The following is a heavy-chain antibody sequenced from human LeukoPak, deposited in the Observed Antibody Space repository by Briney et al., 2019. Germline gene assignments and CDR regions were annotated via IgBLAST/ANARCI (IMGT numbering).Heavy chain of an antibody. Sequence: KPSETLSLTCAVYGGSFSGYYWSWIRQPPGKGLEWIGEINHSGSTNYNPSLKSRVTISVDTSKNQFSLKLSSVTAADTAVHYCARLSTANYYYYGMDVWGQGTTVTVSS. J-gene: IGHJ6*02. CDR3: ARLSTANYYYYGMDV. D-gene: IGHD5/OR15-5a*01. CDR2: INHSGST. V-gene: IGHV4-34*01. CDR1: GGSFSGYY.